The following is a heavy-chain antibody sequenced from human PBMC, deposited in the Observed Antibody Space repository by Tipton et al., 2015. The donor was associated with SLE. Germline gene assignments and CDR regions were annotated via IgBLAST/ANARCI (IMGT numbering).Heavy chain of an antibody. J-gene: IGHJ2*01. D-gene: IGHD3-3*02. V-gene: IGHV3-33*06. CDR3: AKDGPSFSKSHYWYFDL. CDR2: IWYDGSNK. CDR1: GFTFSSYG. Sequence: SLRLSCAASGFTFSSYGMHWVRQAPGNGLEWVAVIWYDGSNKYYADSVKGRFTISRDNSKNTLYLQMNSLRAEDTAIYYCAKDGPSFSKSHYWYFDLWGGGTLVTVSS.